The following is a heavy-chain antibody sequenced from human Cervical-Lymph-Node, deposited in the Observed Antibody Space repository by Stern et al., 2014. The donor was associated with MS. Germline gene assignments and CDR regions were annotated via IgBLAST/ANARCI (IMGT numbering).Heavy chain of an antibody. CDR3: ARWGKEMATIGGGDY. CDR1: GGTFSSYA. Sequence: QVQLVQSGAEVKKPGSSVKVSCKASGGTFSSYAISWVRQAPGQGLEWMGGIIPIFGTANYAQKVQGRVTITADESTSTAYMELSSLRSEDTAVYYCARWGKEMATIGGGDYWGQGTLVTVSS. D-gene: IGHD5-24*01. CDR2: IIPIFGTA. V-gene: IGHV1-69*01. J-gene: IGHJ4*02.